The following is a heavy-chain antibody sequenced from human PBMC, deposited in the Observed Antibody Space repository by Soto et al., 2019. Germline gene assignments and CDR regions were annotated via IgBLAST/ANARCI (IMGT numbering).Heavy chain of an antibody. J-gene: IGHJ6*02. CDR3: AREGPRPYYYYGMDV. Sequence: QAQLEQSGAEVKKPGASVKVSCKSSGYTFSTSGISWVRQAPGQGLEWMGWISTYNGDANYAQRFQGRVTMTTDTSTSTTFMELRSLRSDDTAVYYCAREGPRPYYYYGMDVWGQVTTVTVS. V-gene: IGHV1-18*01. CDR1: GYTFSTSG. CDR2: ISTYNGDA. D-gene: IGHD6-6*01.